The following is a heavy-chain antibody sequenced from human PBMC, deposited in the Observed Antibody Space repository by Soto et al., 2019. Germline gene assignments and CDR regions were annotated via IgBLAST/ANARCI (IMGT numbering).Heavy chain of an antibody. CDR1: GFTFSSYS. D-gene: IGHD3-22*01. CDR3: ARARIVGVTGGHDAFDI. V-gene: IGHV3-21*01. CDR2: ISSSSSYI. Sequence: GGSLRLSCAASGFTFSSYSMNWVRQAPGKGLEWVSSISSSSSYISYADSVKGRFTIARDNVKNSLYMQMNSLRAEDTAVYYCARARIVGVTGGHDAFDIWGQGTMVTVSS. J-gene: IGHJ3*02.